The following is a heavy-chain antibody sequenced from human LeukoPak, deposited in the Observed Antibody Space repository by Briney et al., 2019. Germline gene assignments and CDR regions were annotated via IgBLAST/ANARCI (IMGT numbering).Heavy chain of an antibody. Sequence: GGSLRLSCAASGFTFSSYAMSWVRQAPGKGLEWVSAISGSGGSTYYADSVKGRFTISRDNSKNTLYLQMNSLRAEDTAVYYCAKDENCSGGSCYYYGMDVWGQGTTVTVSS. CDR3: AKDENCSGGSCYYYGMDV. J-gene: IGHJ6*02. D-gene: IGHD2-15*01. CDR2: ISGSGGST. CDR1: GFTFSSYA. V-gene: IGHV3-23*01.